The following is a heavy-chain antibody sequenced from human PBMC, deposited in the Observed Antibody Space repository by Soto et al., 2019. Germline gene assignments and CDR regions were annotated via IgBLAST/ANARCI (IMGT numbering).Heavy chain of an antibody. CDR2: INHSGST. Sequence: SEILSLTCAVYGGSFSGYYWIWIRQPPGKGLEWIGEINHSGSTNYNPSLKSRVTISVDTSKNQFSLKLSSVTAADTAVYYCARGWGLSYCGGDCYQKPFDYWGQGTLVTVSS. D-gene: IGHD2-21*02. V-gene: IGHV4-34*01. J-gene: IGHJ4*02. CDR1: GGSFSGYY. CDR3: ARGWGLSYCGGDCYQKPFDY.